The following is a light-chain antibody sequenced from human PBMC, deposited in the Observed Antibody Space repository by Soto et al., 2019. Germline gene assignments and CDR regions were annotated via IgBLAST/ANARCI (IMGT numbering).Light chain of an antibody. CDR1: QGVTTN. CDR2: DVS. J-gene: IGKJ1*01. V-gene: IGKV3-15*01. Sequence: EIVMTQSPATLSVSPGERSTLSCMAGQGVTTNFAWYQQKSGQSPRLLIYDVSIRATGVPARFSGTGSETDFTLTISGLQSEDLAVYYCQQCHNWPRTFGQGTKVDIK. CDR3: QQCHNWPRT.